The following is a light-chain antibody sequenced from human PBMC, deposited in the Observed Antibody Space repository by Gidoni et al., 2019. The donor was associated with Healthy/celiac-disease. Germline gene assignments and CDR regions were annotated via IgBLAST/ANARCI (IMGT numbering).Light chain of an antibody. CDR2: LKSDGSH. CDR3: QTWGTGIQV. J-gene: IGLJ2*01. Sequence: QLVLTQSPSASASLGASVKLTCTLSSGHSSYALAWHQQQPEKGPRYLMKLKSDGSHSKGDGIPDRFSGSSSGAERYLTISSLQSEDEADYYCQTWGTGIQVFGGGTKLTVL. CDR1: SGHSSYA. V-gene: IGLV4-69*01.